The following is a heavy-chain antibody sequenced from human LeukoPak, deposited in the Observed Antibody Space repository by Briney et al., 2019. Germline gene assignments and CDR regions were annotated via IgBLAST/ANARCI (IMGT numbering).Heavy chain of an antibody. CDR1: GGSISTYY. CDR2: IYYSGTT. Sequence: PSETLSLTCTVSGGSISTYYWNWIRQPPGEGLEWIGYIYYSGTTNYNPSLKSRVTISVDTSKNQFSLKLTSVTAADTAVYYCARGYSSTWFKTWDFWGQGTLVTVSS. V-gene: IGHV4-59*08. D-gene: IGHD6-13*01. J-gene: IGHJ4*02. CDR3: ARGYSSTWFKTWDF.